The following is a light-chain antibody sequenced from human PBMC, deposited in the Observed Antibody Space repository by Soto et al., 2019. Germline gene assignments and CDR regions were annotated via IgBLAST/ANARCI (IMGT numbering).Light chain of an antibody. CDR1: QSVSIN. J-gene: IGKJ4*01. V-gene: IGKV3-15*01. Sequence: IVMTHSPATLSVSPGEMATLSFRAIQSVSINLAWYQQKPGQSPRLLIYGASTRATGIPARFSGSGSGTEFTLTISSLQSEDFAVYYCQQYNSWPLTFGGGTKVDIK. CDR2: GAS. CDR3: QQYNSWPLT.